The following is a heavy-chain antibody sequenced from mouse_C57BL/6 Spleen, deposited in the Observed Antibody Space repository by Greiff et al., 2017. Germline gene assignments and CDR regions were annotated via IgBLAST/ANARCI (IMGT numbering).Heavy chain of an antibody. D-gene: IGHD2-1*01. CDR1: GYTFTDYN. J-gene: IGHJ3*01. Sequence: EVKLQESGPELVKPGASVKMSCKASGYTFTDYNMHWVKQSHGQSLEWIGYINPNNGGTSYNQKFKGKATLTVNKSSSTAYMELRSLTSEDSAVYYCARENYGISWFAYWGQGTLVTVAA. CDR2: INPNNGGT. CDR3: ARENYGISWFAY. V-gene: IGHV1-22*01.